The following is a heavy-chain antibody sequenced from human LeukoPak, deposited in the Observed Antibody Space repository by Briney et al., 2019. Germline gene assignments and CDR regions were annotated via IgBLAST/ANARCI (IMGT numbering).Heavy chain of an antibody. CDR3: ARGDYYDSSGYGDY. J-gene: IGHJ4*02. V-gene: IGHV3-33*08. D-gene: IGHD3-22*01. Sequence: GGSLRLSCVASGFSFNNFGMTWVRQAPGKGLEWVAVIWYDGSNKYYADSVKGRFTISRDNSKNTLYLQMNSLRAEDTAVYYCARGDYYDSSGYGDYWGQGTLVTVSS. CDR2: IWYDGSNK. CDR1: GFSFNNFG.